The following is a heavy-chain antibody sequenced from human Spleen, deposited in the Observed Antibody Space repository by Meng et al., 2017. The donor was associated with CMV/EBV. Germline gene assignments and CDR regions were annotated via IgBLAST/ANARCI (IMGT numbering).Heavy chain of an antibody. CDR1: GGSFSGYY. Sequence: QVPLQQWGAGLLQPSETLSLTCAVYGGSFSGYYGSWIRQPPGKGLEWIGEINHSGSTNYNPSLKSRVTISVDTSKNQFSLKLSSVTAADTAVYYCARDASFVYWGQGTLVTVSS. CDR3: ARDASFVY. CDR2: INHSGST. V-gene: IGHV4-34*01. J-gene: IGHJ4*02.